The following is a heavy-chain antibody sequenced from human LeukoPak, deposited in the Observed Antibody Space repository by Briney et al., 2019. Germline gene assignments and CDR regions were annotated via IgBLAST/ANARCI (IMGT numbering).Heavy chain of an antibody. D-gene: IGHD5-24*01. V-gene: IGHV4-59*08. J-gene: IGHJ3*02. CDR3: ASTSNYAFNI. Sequence: SETLSPTCTVSGGSISSYYWSWIRQPPGKGLEWIGYIYYSGSTNSNPSLKSRVTISVDTSKNQFSLKVRSVTAADTAVYYCASTSNYAFNIWGQGTMVTVSS. CDR2: IYYSGST. CDR1: GGSISSYY.